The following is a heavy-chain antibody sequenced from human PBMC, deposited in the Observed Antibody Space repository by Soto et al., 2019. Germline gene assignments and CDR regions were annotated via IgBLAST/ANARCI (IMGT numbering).Heavy chain of an antibody. J-gene: IGHJ6*02. CDR1: GFTFSIYG. D-gene: IGHD4-17*01. Sequence: PGGSLRLSCAASGFTFSIYGMHWVRQAPGKGLEWVAVISYDVSNKYYADSVKGRFTISRDNSKNTLYLQMNSLRAEDTAVYYCARVLADDYGDYYYYGMDVWGQGTTVTVSS. V-gene: IGHV3-30*03. CDR3: ARVLADDYGDYYYYGMDV. CDR2: ISYDVSNK.